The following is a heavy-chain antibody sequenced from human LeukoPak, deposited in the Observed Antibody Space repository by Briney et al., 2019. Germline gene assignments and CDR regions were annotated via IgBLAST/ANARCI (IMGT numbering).Heavy chain of an antibody. CDR1: GFTFSSYS. CDR3: ARDYMVRGVTYYYGMDV. J-gene: IGHJ6*02. V-gene: IGHV3-21*01. Sequence: GGSLRPSCAASGFTFSSYSMNWVRQAPGKGLEWVSSISTSSSYIYYADSVKGRFTISRDNAKNSLYLQMNSLRAEDTAVYYCARDYMVRGVTYYYGMDVWGQGTTVTVSS. D-gene: IGHD3-10*01. CDR2: ISTSSSYI.